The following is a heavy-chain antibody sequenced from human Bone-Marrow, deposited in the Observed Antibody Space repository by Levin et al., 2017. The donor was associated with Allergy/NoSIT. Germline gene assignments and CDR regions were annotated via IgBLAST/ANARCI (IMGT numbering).Heavy chain of an antibody. CDR2: LYRGGTT. CDR1: GFTVRSNY. CDR3: ASGLVPEFANIAGYFDY. V-gene: IGHV3-53*01. Sequence: PGGSLRLSCAASGFTVRSNYISWVRQAPGKGLEWVSILYRGGTTYYADSVRGRFTISRDNSQDTSRDSSQDTTYLQMNNVRVDDTAIYYCASGLVPEFANIAGYFDYWGQGILVTVSS. J-gene: IGHJ4*02. D-gene: IGHD6-6*01.